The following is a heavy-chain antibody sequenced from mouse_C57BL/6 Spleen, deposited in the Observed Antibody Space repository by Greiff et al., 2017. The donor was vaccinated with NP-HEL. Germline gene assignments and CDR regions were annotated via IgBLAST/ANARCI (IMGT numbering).Heavy chain of an antibody. Sequence: EVKLMESEGGLVQPGSSMKLSCTASGFTFSDYYMAWVRQVPEKGLEWVANINYDGSSTYYLDSLKSRFIISRDNAKNILYLQMSSLKSEDTATYYCARGGYDVEWYFDVWGTGTTVTVSS. V-gene: IGHV5-16*01. CDR1: GFTFSDYY. D-gene: IGHD2-2*01. CDR3: ARGGYDVEWYFDV. CDR2: INYDGSST. J-gene: IGHJ1*03.